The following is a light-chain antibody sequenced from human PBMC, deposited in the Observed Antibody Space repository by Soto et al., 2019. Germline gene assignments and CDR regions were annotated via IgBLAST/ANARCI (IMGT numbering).Light chain of an antibody. CDR3: EVWDDSLNGRV. CDR1: SSNIGRNP. J-gene: IGLJ2*01. V-gene: IGLV1-44*01. CDR2: TTD. Sequence: QSVLTQPPSASGTPGQRVTVSCSGSSSNIGRNPVNWYQQLPGTAPKVLIFTTDQRPSGVPDRFSGSKSGTSASLAISGLQSGDEADYYCEVWDDSLNGRVFGGGTKVTVL.